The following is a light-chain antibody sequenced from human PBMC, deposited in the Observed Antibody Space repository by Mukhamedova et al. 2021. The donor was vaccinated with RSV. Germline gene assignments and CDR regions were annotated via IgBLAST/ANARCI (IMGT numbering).Light chain of an antibody. CDR2: DAS. CDR1: ICSY. Sequence: ICSYKQWYQRRVHGKAPKLLIYDASNLETGVPSRFSGSGSGTDFTFTISSLQPEDIATYYCQQYDNLLTFGGGTKVEIK. J-gene: IGKJ4*01. V-gene: IGKV1-33*01. CDR3: QQYDNLLT.